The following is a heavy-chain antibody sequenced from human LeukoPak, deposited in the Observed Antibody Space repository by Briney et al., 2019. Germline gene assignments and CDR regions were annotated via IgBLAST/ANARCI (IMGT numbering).Heavy chain of an antibody. D-gene: IGHD6-6*01. CDR3: ARHGAYKQLVLSYYFDY. CDR2: INHSGST. Sequence: SETLSLTCAVYGGSFSGYYWSWIRQPPGKGLEWIGEINHSGSTNYNPSLKSRVTISVDTSKNQFSLKLSSVTAADTAVYYCARHGAYKQLVLSYYFDYWGQGTLVTVSS. V-gene: IGHV4-34*01. CDR1: GGSFSGYY. J-gene: IGHJ4*02.